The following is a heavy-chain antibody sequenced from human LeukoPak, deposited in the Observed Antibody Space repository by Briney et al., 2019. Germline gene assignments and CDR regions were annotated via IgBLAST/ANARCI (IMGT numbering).Heavy chain of an antibody. Sequence: GGSLRLSCAASGFTFSSYAMHWVRQAPGKGLEWVAVISYDGSNKYYADSVKGRFTISRDNSKNTLYLQMNSLRAEDTAVYYCARRLSSGWYYYYMDVWGKGTTVTVSS. CDR3: ARRLSSGWYYYYMDV. V-gene: IGHV3-30*04. CDR2: ISYDGSNK. J-gene: IGHJ6*03. CDR1: GFTFSSYA. D-gene: IGHD6-19*01.